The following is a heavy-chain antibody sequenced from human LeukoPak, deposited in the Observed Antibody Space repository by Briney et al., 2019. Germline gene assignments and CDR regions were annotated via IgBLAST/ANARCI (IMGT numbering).Heavy chain of an antibody. CDR3: ARDAGEYLGGTNGHYYDV. V-gene: IGHV4-31*03. CDR2: IYHSGST. J-gene: IGHJ4*02. D-gene: IGHD2/OR15-2a*01. CDR1: GGSISSGGHY. Sequence: SESLSLTCTVSGGSISSGGHYWSWIRQHPEKGLEWIGYIYHSGSTFYNPSLRSRVTFSVDTSENQFSLKLKSVNAADTAVYYCARDAGEYLGGTNGHYYDVWGQGTLVTVSS.